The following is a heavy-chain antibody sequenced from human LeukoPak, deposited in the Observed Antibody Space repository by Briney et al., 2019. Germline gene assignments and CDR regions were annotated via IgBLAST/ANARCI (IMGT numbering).Heavy chain of an antibody. V-gene: IGHV4-39*01. Sequence: PSESLSLTCTVSGGSIRRISFWGGLIRQPPGKGLEWIGSIFPSGGHTFYNPSLKSRVTLSVDTSKNQFSLNLRSVTAADTAVYYCARHVTAVSTPLSFDIWGQGTMVTVSS. J-gene: IGHJ3*02. D-gene: IGHD4-17*01. CDR2: IFPSGGHT. CDR1: GGSIRRISFW. CDR3: ARHVTAVSTPLSFDI.